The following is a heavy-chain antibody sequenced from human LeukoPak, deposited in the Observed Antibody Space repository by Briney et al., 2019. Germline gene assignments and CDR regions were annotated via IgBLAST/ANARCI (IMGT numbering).Heavy chain of an antibody. CDR3: ARQLIAVAGDAFDI. CDR1: GGSISSYY. J-gene: IGHJ3*02. CDR2: IYYSGST. V-gene: IGHV4-59*08. D-gene: IGHD6-19*01. Sequence: SETLSLTCTVSGGSISSYYWSWIRQPPGKGLEWIGYIYYSGSTNYNPSLKSRVTISVDKSKNQFSLKLSSVTAADTAVYYCARQLIAVAGDAFDIWGQGKMVTVFS.